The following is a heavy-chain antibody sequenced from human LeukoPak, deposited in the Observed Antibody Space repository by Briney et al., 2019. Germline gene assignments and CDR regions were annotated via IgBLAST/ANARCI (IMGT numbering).Heavy chain of an antibody. Sequence: PGGSLRLSCAASGFTFSSYSMNWVRQAPGKGLEWVSSISSSSSYIYYADSAKGRFTISRDNAKNSLYLQMNSRRAEDMAVYYCASQTIAAGRDYWGQGTLVTVSS. D-gene: IGHD6-6*01. V-gene: IGHV3-21*01. CDR1: GFTFSSYS. CDR3: ASQTIAAGRDY. CDR2: ISSSSSYI. J-gene: IGHJ4*02.